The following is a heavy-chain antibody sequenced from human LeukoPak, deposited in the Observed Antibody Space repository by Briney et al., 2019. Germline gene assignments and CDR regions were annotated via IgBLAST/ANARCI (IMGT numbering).Heavy chain of an antibody. CDR2: ITGSGGYT. CDR1: GFTFSSYA. D-gene: IGHD3-10*01. V-gene: IGHV3-23*01. Sequence: GGSLRLSCAASGFTFSSYAMTWVRQAPGKGLEWVSTITGSGGYTYYADSVKGRFTISRDNSKNTLFLRMNSLRAEDTAVYYCAKDSTVLLWFGELPTHYFDYWGQGTLVTVSS. J-gene: IGHJ4*02. CDR3: AKDSTVLLWFGELPTHYFDY.